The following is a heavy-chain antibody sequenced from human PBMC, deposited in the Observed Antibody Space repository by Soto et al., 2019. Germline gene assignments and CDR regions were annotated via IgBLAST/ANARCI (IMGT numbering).Heavy chain of an antibody. Sequence: QVQLVQSGAEEKKPGASVKVSCKASGYTFTSYAMHWVRQAPGQRLEWMGWINVGNGNTKYSQKFQGRVTITRDTSASKAYMELSSLRSEDTAVYYCAPSYSGYDYHYYYGMDVWGQGTTVTVSS. CDR1: GYTFTSYA. V-gene: IGHV1-3*05. J-gene: IGHJ6*02. CDR2: INVGNGNT. D-gene: IGHD5-12*01. CDR3: APSYSGYDYHYYYGMDV.